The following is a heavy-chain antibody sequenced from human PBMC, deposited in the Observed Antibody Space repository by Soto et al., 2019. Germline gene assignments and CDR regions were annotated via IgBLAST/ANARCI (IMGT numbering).Heavy chain of an antibody. CDR1: GGSISGVGYY. CDR2: IYYSGST. Sequence: QVQLQESGPGLLKPQRPLSLPGPVPGGSISGVGYYGSWTRQHPGKGLEGMGSIYYSGSTYYTPSLKSRVTISVDTSKNQFSLKLSSVTAADTAVYYCARERKGGDFPHYYYYGMDVWGQGTTVTVSS. CDR3: ARERKGGDFPHYYYYGMDV. J-gene: IGHJ6*02. D-gene: IGHD2-21*02. V-gene: IGHV4-31*03.